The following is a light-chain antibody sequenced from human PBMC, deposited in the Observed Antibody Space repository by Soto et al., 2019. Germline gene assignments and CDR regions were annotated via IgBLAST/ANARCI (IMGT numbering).Light chain of an antibody. Sequence: QSALTQPASVSGSPGQSITISCTGASSDVGGYNYVSWYQQHPDKAPKLMIYEISNRPSGVSNRFSGSKSGNTASLTISGLQAEDEADYYCSSYTTSSTLDVFGTGTKVT. V-gene: IGLV2-14*01. CDR1: SSDVGGYNY. CDR2: EIS. J-gene: IGLJ1*01. CDR3: SSYTTSSTLDV.